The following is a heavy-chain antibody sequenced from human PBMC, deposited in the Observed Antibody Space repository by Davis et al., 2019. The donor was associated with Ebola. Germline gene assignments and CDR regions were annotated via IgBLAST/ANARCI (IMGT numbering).Heavy chain of an antibody. CDR1: GFTFSSYA. CDR3: AKDRVVPAVGWFDP. Sequence: GGSLRLSCAASGFTFSSYAMHWVRQAPGKGLEWVAVISYDGSNKYYADSVKGRFTISRDNSKNTLYLQMNSLRAEDTAVYYCAKDRVVPAVGWFDPWGQGTLVTVSS. D-gene: IGHD2-2*01. CDR2: ISYDGSNK. V-gene: IGHV3-30-3*01. J-gene: IGHJ5*02.